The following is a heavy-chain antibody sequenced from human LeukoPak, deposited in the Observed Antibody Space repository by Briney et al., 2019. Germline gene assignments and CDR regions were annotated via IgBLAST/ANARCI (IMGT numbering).Heavy chain of an antibody. CDR1: GFTFSSYA. D-gene: IGHD2-2*01. CDR3: ARDLEQQLLFPPPYYYYYMDV. V-gene: IGHV3-30-3*01. J-gene: IGHJ6*03. Sequence: GGSLRLSCAASGFTFSSYAMHWVRQAPGKGLEWVAVISYDGSNKYYADSVKGRFTISRDNSKNTLYLQMNSLRAEDTAVYYCARDLEQQLLFPPPYYYYYMDVWGKGTTVTVSS. CDR2: ISYDGSNK.